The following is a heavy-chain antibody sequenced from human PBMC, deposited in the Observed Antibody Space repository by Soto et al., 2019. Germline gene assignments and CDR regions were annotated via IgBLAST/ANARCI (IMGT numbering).Heavy chain of an antibody. V-gene: IGHV5-51*01. CDR2: IYPGDSDT. D-gene: IGHD3-9*01. Sequence: GESLKISCKGSVYSFTSYWIGWVRQLPGKGLEWMGIIYPGDSDTRYSPSFQGQVTISADKSISTAYLQWSSLKASDTAMYYCARVALLRYFDWSPGGWFDPWGQGTLVTVSS. CDR3: ARVALLRYFDWSPGGWFDP. CDR1: VYSFTSYW. J-gene: IGHJ5*02.